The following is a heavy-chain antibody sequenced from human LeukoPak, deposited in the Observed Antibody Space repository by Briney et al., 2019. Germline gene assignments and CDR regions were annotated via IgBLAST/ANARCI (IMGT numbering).Heavy chain of an antibody. CDR1: GFTFSSYA. V-gene: IGHV3-23*01. D-gene: IGHD2-2*01. CDR2: ISGSGGST. J-gene: IGHJ4*02. Sequence: GGSLRLSCAASGFTFSSYAMSWVRQAPGKGLEWVSAISGSGGSTYYADSVKGRFTISRDNSKNTLYLQMNSLRAEDTAVYYCANRYCSSTSCYPGPTAYWGQGTLVTVSS. CDR3: ANRYCSSTSCYPGPTAY.